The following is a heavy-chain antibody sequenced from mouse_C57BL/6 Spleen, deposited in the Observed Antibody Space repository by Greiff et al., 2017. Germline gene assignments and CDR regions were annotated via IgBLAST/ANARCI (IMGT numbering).Heavy chain of an antibody. CDR1: GYAFSRYW. V-gene: IGHV1-80*01. D-gene: IGHD5-1*01. CDR3: AEVHRSDK. Sequence: SGASVKISCNASGYAFSRYWMNWVKQSPGKGLEWIGQIYPGDGDTNYNGKFKGKATLTADKSSSTAYMQLSSLTSEVSAVDFCAEVHRSDKWGQATSGTV. J-gene: IGHJ4*01. CDR2: IYPGDGDT.